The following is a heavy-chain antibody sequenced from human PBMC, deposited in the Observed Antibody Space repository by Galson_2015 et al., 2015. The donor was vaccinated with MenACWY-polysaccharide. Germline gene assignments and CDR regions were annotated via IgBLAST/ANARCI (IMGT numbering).Heavy chain of an antibody. D-gene: IGHD1-26*01. J-gene: IGHJ6*02. V-gene: IGHV3-7*01. CDR2: INEDGSEK. CDR1: GFTFSSNW. Sequence: SLRLSCAASGFTFSSNWMSWVRQAPGKGLEWVANINEDGSEKNYVDSVKGRFIISRDNAQNSLYLQMNSLRAEDTAIYYCARDRSGNYYVDGMDVWGQGTTVTVSS. CDR3: ARDRSGNYYVDGMDV.